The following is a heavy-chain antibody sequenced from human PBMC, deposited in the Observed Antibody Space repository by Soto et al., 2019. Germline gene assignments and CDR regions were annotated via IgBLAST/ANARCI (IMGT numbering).Heavy chain of an antibody. CDR1: GFTFRSYA. CDR2: ISGSGIST. J-gene: IGHJ4*02. Sequence: PGGSLRLSCAASGFTFRSYAMSWVRQAPGKGLEWVSGISGSGISTHYADSVKGRFTVSRDNSKNTLYLQMNSLRAEDTAVYYRAKSPHDYYDSSGRPGYFDVWGQGSLVTVSS. V-gene: IGHV3-23*01. CDR3: AKSPHDYYDSSGRPGYFDV. D-gene: IGHD3-22*01.